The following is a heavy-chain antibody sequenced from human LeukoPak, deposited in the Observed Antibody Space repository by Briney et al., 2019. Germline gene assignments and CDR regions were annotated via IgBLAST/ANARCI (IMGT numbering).Heavy chain of an antibody. D-gene: IGHD1-26*01. CDR1: GYTFTGYY. J-gene: IGHJ1*01. V-gene: IGHV1-2*02. CDR3: ARGTIGSYSSVHD. CDR2: INPKSGGT. Sequence: ASVKVSCKASGYTFTGYYMHWVRQAPGQGLEWVGWINPKSGGTDYAQRLQGRVTMTTDTSIATAYMELGRLTSDDTAVYFRARGTIGSYSSVHDWGQGTLVTVSS.